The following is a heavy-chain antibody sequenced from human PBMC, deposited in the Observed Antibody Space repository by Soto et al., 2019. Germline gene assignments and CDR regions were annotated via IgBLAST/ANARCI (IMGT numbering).Heavy chain of an antibody. CDR3: ARPAIEVDRLKWYNWFDP. CDR1: GYNFTNYW. V-gene: IGHV5-51*01. D-gene: IGHD2-21*01. J-gene: IGHJ5*02. Sequence: GASLKISCRGSGYNFTNYWIAWVRQVSGKGLEWVGIIYPARSDTRYSPSFQGRVTIPADESAAAAYLEGSSRKASDTAMYYCARPAIEVDRLKWYNWFDPWGQRTLVTVSS. CDR2: IYPARSDT.